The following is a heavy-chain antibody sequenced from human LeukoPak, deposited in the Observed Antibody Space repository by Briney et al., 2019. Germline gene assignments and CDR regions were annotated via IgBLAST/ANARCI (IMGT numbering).Heavy chain of an antibody. V-gene: IGHV4-59*12. CDR2: IYYSGST. CDR1: GGSISSYY. Sequence: SETLSLTCTVSGGSISSYYWSWIRQPPGKGLEWIGYIYYSGSTNYNPSLKSRVTISVDTSKNQFSLKLSSVTAADTAVYYCARGIVAAAYLDYWGQGTLVTVSS. CDR3: ARGIVAAAYLDY. J-gene: IGHJ4*02. D-gene: IGHD6-13*01.